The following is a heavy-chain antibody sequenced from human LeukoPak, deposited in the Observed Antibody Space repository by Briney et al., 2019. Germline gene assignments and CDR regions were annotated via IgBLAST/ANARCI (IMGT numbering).Heavy chain of an antibody. D-gene: IGHD2-8*01. CDR1: GYTLTGYY. Sequence: ASVKVSCKAAGYTLTGYYTHWLRQAPGQGLEWMGWINPNSGGTNYAQKFQGRVTMTRDTSISTAYMELSRLRSDDTAVYYCARVRSYCTNGVCYWDLDYWGQGTLVTVSS. J-gene: IGHJ4*02. V-gene: IGHV1-2*02. CDR3: ARVRSYCTNGVCYWDLDY. CDR2: INPNSGGT.